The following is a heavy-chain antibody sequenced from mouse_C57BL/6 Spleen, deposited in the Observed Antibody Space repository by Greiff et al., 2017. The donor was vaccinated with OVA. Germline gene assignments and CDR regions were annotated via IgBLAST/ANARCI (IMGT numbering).Heavy chain of an antibody. Sequence: ESGAELVKPGASVKLSCKASGYTFTEYTIHWVKQRSGQGLEWIGWFYPGSGSIKYNEKFKDKATLTADKSSSTVYMELSRLTSEDSAVYFCARHEEDYYGSSYEAWFAYWGQGTLVTVSA. D-gene: IGHD1-1*01. CDR2: FYPGSGSI. CDR1: GYTFTEYT. CDR3: ARHEEDYYGSSYEAWFAY. V-gene: IGHV1-62-2*01. J-gene: IGHJ3*01.